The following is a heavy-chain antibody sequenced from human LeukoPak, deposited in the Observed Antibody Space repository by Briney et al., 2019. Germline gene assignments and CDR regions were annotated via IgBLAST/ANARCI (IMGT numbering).Heavy chain of an antibody. CDR3: AQQSLRSPDY. D-gene: IGHD3-16*01. J-gene: IGHJ4*02. CDR2: IYHSGST. V-gene: IGHV4-38-2*01. CDR1: GYSISSGYY. Sequence: SETLSLTCAVSGYSISSGYYWGWIRQPPGKGLEWIGNIYHSGSTCYNPSLKSRVTISVDTSKNQFSLKLSSVTAADTAVYYCAQQSLRSPDYWGQGTLVTVSS.